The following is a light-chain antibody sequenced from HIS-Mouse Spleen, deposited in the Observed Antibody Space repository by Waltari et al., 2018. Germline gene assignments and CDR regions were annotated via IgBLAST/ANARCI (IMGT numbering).Light chain of an antibody. V-gene: IGKV1-39*01. CDR3: QQSYSTPSCT. CDR2: AAS. CDR1: KSIRSY. J-gene: IGKJ2*02. Sequence: DIQMTQSPSSLSASVGDRVTITCRASKSIRSYLNCYQQKPGKAAKLLIYAASSLQSGVPYRFSGIGSGTDFSLTINSLQPEDFATYYCQQSYSTPSCTFGQGTKLEIK.